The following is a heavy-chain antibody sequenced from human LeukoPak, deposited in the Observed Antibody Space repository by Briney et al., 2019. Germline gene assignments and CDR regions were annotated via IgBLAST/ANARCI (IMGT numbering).Heavy chain of an antibody. V-gene: IGHV3-9*01. CDR3: AKGGSDTAMAYDY. D-gene: IGHD5-18*01. J-gene: IGHJ4*02. CDR2: ISWNSGSI. Sequence: KGXXXXSGISWNSGSIGYADSVKGRFTISRDNAKNSLYLQMNSLRAEDTALYYCAKGGSDTAMAYDYWGQGTLVTVSS.